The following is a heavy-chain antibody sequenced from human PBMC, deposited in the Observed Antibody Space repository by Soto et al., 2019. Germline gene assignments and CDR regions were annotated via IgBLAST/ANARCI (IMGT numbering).Heavy chain of an antibody. Sequence: QLQLQESGSGLVKPSQTLSLTCVVSGGSISSGGYSWSWIRQPPGKGLEWIGYIYHSGSTYYNPSRKRRATISVDRSKNQFSLKLSSVTAADKAVYYCARALSGRYSDTFDIWGQGTMVTVSS. D-gene: IGHD1-26*01. V-gene: IGHV4-30-2*01. CDR1: GGSISSGGYS. CDR2: IYHSGST. J-gene: IGHJ3*02. CDR3: ARALSGRYSDTFDI.